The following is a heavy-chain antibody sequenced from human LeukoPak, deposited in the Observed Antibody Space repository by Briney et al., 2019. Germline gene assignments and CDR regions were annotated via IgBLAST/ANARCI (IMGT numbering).Heavy chain of an antibody. D-gene: IGHD4-17*01. CDR2: IYYSGST. J-gene: IGHJ4*02. CDR1: GGSISSGDYY. Sequence: SETLSLTCTVSGGSISSGDYYWSWIRQPPGKGLEWIGYIYYSGSTFYNPSLKSRITISIGTSKNQFSLKLSSVTAADTAVYYCAREPTTNDYWGQGTLVTVSS. CDR3: AREPTTNDY. V-gene: IGHV4-30-4*01.